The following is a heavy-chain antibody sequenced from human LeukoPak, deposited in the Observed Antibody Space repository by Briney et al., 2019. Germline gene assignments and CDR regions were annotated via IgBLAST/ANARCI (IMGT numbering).Heavy chain of an antibody. V-gene: IGHV4-59*01. CDR3: ARAGCDSSGYYSYFDY. Sequence: SETLSLTCTVSGSGASIGNYYWSWIRQPPRKRLEWVGYIDYSGSTKYNPSLRGRVTISVDTSKKQFSLKLTSVTAADTAVYYCARAGCDSSGYYSYFDYWGQGTLVTVSA. D-gene: IGHD3-22*01. CDR1: GSGASIGNYY. CDR2: IDYSGST. J-gene: IGHJ4*02.